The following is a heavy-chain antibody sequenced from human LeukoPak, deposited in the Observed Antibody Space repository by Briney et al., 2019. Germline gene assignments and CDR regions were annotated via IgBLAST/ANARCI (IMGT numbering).Heavy chain of an antibody. J-gene: IGHJ4*02. CDR2: IYSGGST. CDR1: GFTVSSNY. CDR3: ARGGSLYGSGELVY. V-gene: IGHV3-53*01. D-gene: IGHD3-10*01. Sequence: GGSLRLSCAASGFTVSSNYMNWVRQAPGKGLEWVSVIYSGGSTYYADSVKGRFTISRDNSKNTLYLQMNSLRAEDTAVYYCARGGSLYGSGELVYWGQGTLVTVSS.